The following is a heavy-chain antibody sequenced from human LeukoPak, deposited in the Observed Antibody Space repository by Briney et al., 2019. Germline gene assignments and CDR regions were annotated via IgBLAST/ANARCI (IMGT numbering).Heavy chain of an antibody. CDR2: IIPILGTA. V-gene: IGHV1-69*13. J-gene: IGHJ5*02. D-gene: IGHD1-26*01. Sequence: GASVKVSCKASGGTFSSYAISWVRQAPGQGLEWMGGIIPILGTANYAQKFQGRVTITADESTSAAYMELSSLRSEDTAVYYCARVHSGSYFDTGSQSNWFDPWGQGTLVTVSS. CDR3: ARVHSGSYFDTGSQSNWFDP. CDR1: GGTFSSYA.